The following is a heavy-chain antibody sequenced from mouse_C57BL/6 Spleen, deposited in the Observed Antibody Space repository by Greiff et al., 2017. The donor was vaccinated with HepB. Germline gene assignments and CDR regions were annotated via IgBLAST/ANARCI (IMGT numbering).Heavy chain of an antibody. Sequence: VKLMESDAELVKPGASVKISCKVSGYTFTDHTIHWMKQRPEQGLEWIGYIYPRDGSTKYNEKFKGKATLTADKSSSTAYMQLNSLTSEDSAVYFCARNYGFPYWYFDVWGTGTTVTVSS. D-gene: IGHD1-1*01. CDR3: ARNYGFPYWYFDV. CDR2: IYPRDGST. V-gene: IGHV1-78*01. CDR1: GYTFTDHT. J-gene: IGHJ1*03.